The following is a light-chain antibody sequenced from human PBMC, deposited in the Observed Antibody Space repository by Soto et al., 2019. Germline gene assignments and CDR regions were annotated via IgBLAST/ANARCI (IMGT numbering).Light chain of an antibody. CDR2: LNSDGSH. J-gene: IGLJ2*01. V-gene: IGLV4-69*01. Sequence: QPVLTQSPSASASLGASVKLTCTLSSGHSSYTIAWHQQQPEKGPRYLMKLNSDGSHNKGDGIPDRFSGSSSGAERYLTISSLQSEDEADYYCQTSGIGMQEFGGGTQLTVL. CDR1: SGHSSYT. CDR3: QTSGIGMQE.